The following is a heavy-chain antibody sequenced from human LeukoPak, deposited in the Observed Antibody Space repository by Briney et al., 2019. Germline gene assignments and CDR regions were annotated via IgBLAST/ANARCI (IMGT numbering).Heavy chain of an antibody. Sequence: GESLRISCKGSGYSFTSYWISWVRQMPGKGLEWMGWIDPSDSYTNYSPSFQGHVTISADKSISTAYLQWSSLKASDTAMYYCARSKYNWNEHNWFDPWGQGTLVTVSS. CDR2: IDPSDSYT. CDR3: ARSKYNWNEHNWFDP. D-gene: IGHD1-1*01. CDR1: GYSFTSYW. J-gene: IGHJ5*02. V-gene: IGHV5-10-1*01.